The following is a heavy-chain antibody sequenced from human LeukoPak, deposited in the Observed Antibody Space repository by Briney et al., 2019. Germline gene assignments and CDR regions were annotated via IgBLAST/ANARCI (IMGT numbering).Heavy chain of an antibody. D-gene: IGHD2-2*01. J-gene: IGHJ5*02. CDR3: AKDRYCSSTSCRKIHWFDP. V-gene: IGHV3-23*01. CDR1: GFTFSRFA. Sequence: GGSLRLSCEASGFTFSRFAMTWVRQAPGRGLEWVSTIEQDSSATYSADSVKGRFTISRDNSKNTLYLQMNSLRAEDTAVYYCAKDRYCSSTSCRKIHWFDPWGQGTLVTVSS. CDR2: IEQDSSAT.